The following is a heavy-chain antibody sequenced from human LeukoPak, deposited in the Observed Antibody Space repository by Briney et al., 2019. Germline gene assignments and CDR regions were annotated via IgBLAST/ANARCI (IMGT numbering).Heavy chain of an antibody. V-gene: IGHV4-39*01. CDR1: GGSISSSDYY. J-gene: IGHJ4*02. D-gene: IGHD3-9*01. CDR2: IYYSGST. Sequence: SETLSLTCTVSGGSISSSDYYWGWIRQPPGKGLEWIGSIYYSGSTYYNPSLKSRVTISVDTSKNQFSLKLSSVTAADTAVYYCARYILTDYYNVKGFDYWGQGTLVTVSS. CDR3: ARYILTDYYNVKGFDY.